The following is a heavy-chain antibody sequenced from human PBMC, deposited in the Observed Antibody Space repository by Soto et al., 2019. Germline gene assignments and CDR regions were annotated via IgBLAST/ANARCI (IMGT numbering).Heavy chain of an antibody. J-gene: IGHJ5*02. V-gene: IGHV4-59*12. CDR2: IYYSGST. Sequence: SETLSLTCTVSCSSNSSYYWSWLRQQPWKGLEWVGIIYYSGSTNYNPSFKGRVTISVDTFKDQFSLKLTSVTAADTAVYYCASSLALNWFDPWGQGTLVTVSS. CDR3: ASSLALNWFDP. CDR1: CSSNSSYY.